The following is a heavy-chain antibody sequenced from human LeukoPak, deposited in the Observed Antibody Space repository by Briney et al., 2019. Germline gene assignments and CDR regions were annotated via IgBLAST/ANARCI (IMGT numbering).Heavy chain of an antibody. V-gene: IGHV3-7*01. CDR2: IKQDGSEK. CDR1: GFTFSSYW. CDR3: ARGGIAAAGTPVGY. D-gene: IGHD6-13*01. Sequence: GGSLRLSCAASGFTFSSYWMSWVRQAPGKGLERVANIKQDGSEKYYVDSVKGRFTISRDNAKNSLYLQMNSLRAEDTAVYYCARGGIAAAGTPVGYWGQGTLVTVSS. J-gene: IGHJ4*02.